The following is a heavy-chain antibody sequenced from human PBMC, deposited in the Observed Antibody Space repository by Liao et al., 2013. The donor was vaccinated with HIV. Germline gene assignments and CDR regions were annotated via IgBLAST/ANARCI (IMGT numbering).Heavy chain of an antibody. CDR1: GGSISSGDSY. J-gene: IGHJ6*03. CDR3: ARDRGNWNYDSRSYYYYMDV. D-gene: IGHD1-7*01. CDR2: IYTSGST. V-gene: IGHV4-61*02. Sequence: QVQLQESGPGLVKPSQTLSLTCTVSGGSISSGDSYWSWIRQPAGKGLEWIGRIYTSGSTNYNPSLKSRVTISVDTSKNQFSLKLSSVTAADTAVYYCARDRGNWNYDSRSYYYYMDVWGKGTTVTVSS.